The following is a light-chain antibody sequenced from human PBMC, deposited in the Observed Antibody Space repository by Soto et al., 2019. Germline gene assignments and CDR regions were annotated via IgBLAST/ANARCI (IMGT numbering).Light chain of an antibody. CDR2: AAS. V-gene: IGKV3-20*01. Sequence: EILLTQSPSTLSLSPGEGVTLSCRASQSVTVNSLAWYQQKPGQAPRLLIYAASTRAAAVPDRFTGSGSGTDFALTISRLEPEDFGVHYCQQYGDSPLTSGPGTKVDIK. J-gene: IGKJ3*01. CDR1: QSVTVNS. CDR3: QQYGDSPLT.